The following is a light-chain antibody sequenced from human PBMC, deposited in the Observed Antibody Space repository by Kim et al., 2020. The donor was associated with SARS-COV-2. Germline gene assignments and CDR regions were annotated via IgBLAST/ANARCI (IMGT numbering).Light chain of an antibody. J-gene: IGKJ1*01. CDR3: QQYNSDSKT. CDR1: QSISSW. Sequence: ASVGNRVNITWRASQSISSWLAWYQQRPGKAPQLLIYDASSLESGVASRFSGSGSGTEFTLTISSLQPDDFATYYCQQYNSDSKTFGQGTKVDIK. CDR2: DAS. V-gene: IGKV1-5*01.